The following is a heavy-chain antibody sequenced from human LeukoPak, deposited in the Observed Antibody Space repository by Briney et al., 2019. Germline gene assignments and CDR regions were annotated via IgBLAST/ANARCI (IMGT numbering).Heavy chain of an antibody. J-gene: IGHJ3*01. D-gene: IGHD4-11*01. Sequence: GGSLRLSCAASGFTFSSYGMHWVRQAPGKGLEWVTLIYYDGSNEYYAASVKGRFTISRDNSKNTLYLQMNSLRVEDTAVYYCAKDGGYSNYAFGLWGQGTMVTVSS. V-gene: IGHV3-33*06. CDR1: GFTFSSYG. CDR2: IYYDGSNE. CDR3: AKDGGYSNYAFGL.